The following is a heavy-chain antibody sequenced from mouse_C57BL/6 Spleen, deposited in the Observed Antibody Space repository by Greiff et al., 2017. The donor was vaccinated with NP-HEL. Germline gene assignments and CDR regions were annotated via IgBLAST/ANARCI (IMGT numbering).Heavy chain of an antibody. Sequence: EVQLQESGPGLVKPSQSLSLTCSVTGYSITSGYYWNWIRQFPGNKLEWMGYISYDGSNNYNPSLKNRISITPDTSKNQFFLKLNSVTTEDTATYYCARYYGSPYGYFDVWGTGTTVTVSS. D-gene: IGHD1-1*01. CDR2: ISYDGSN. V-gene: IGHV3-6*01. J-gene: IGHJ1*03. CDR3: ARYYGSPYGYFDV. CDR1: GYSITSGYY.